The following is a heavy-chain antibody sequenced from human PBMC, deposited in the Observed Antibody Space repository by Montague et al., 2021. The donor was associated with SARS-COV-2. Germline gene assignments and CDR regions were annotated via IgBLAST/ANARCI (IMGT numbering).Heavy chain of an antibody. CDR1: GGSISTVNYY. V-gene: IGHV4-39*07. J-gene: IGHJ5*02. CDR3: ARGRQGVGIYFDP. CDR2: ISYSGAT. D-gene: IGHD3-10*01. Sequence: SETLSLTCTVSGGSISTVNYYWGWVRQTPGKGLDWVGSISYSGATYYNPSLETRVSISRDTSKSQFSLELRSVTAADTAVYYCARGRQGVGIYFDPWGQGTLVTVSS.